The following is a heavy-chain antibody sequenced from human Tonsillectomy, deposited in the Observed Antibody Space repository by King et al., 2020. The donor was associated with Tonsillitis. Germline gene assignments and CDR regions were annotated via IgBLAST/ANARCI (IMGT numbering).Heavy chain of an antibody. CDR1: GGSISSYY. J-gene: IGHJ4*02. D-gene: IGHD6-13*01. CDR2: IYDSGST. CDR3: ARGSNIDAAGTGYYFDY. Sequence: QLQESGPGLVKPSETLSLTCTVSGGSISSYYWSWIRQPPGKGLEWIGYIYDSGSTNYNPSLKSRGTISVDTSKNQLSLKLSSVTAAETAVYYCARGSNIDAAGTGYYFDYWGQGTLVTVSS. V-gene: IGHV4-59*01.